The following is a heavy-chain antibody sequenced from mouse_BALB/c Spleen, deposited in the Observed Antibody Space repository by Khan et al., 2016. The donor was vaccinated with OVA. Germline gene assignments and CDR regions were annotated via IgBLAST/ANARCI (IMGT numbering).Heavy chain of an antibody. CDR1: GYTFANFW. D-gene: IGHD1-1*01. V-gene: IGHV1-7*01. CDR3: SALYSSYGTTFVY. J-gene: IGHJ2*01. Sequence: QVQLQQSGADLAKPGASVKMSCKASGYTFANFWMHWVKQRPGKGLDWIGYINPSTGNIYYDQTFKDRATLTADQYSRTAYMQMSSLTSEASAVCYCSALYSSYGTTFVYWGQGTTLTVSS. CDR2: INPSTGNI.